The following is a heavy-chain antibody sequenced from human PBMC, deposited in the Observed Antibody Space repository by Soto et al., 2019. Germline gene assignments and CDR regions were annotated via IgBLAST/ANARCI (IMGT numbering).Heavy chain of an antibody. Sequence: PSETLSLTCTVSGGSISSGGYYWSWIRQHPGTGLEWIGYIYYSGSTYYNPSLKSRVTISVDTSKNQFSLKLSSVTAADTAVYYCARRDSSGYQGPAFDYWGQGTLVTVSS. CDR2: IYYSGST. CDR1: GGSISSGGYY. CDR3: ARRDSSGYQGPAFDY. J-gene: IGHJ4*02. V-gene: IGHV4-31*03. D-gene: IGHD3-22*01.